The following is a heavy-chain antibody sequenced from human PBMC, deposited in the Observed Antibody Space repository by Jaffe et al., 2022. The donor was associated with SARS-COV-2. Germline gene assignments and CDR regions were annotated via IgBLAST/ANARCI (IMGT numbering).Heavy chain of an antibody. CDR2: IYPGDSDT. J-gene: IGHJ4*02. D-gene: IGHD3-3*01. CDR3: ARHGEFDYDFWSGSFYYFDY. CDR1: GYSFTSYW. V-gene: IGHV5-51*01. Sequence: EVQLVQSGAEVKKPGESLKISCKGSGYSFTSYWIGWVRQMPGKGLEWMGIIYPGDSDTRYSPSFQGQVTISADKSISTAYLQWSSLKASDTAMYYCARHGEFDYDFWSGSFYYFDYWGQGTLVTVSS.